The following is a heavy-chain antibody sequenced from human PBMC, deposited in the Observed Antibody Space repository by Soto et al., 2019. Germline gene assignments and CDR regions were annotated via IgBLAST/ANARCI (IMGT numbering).Heavy chain of an antibody. CDR3: ARAHYDFWSGYFSGGCAFDI. D-gene: IGHD3-3*01. V-gene: IGHV4-59*01. Sequence: SETLSLTCTVSGGSISSYYWSWIRQPPGKGLEWIGYIYYSGSTNYNPSLKSRVTISVDTSKNQFSLKLSSVTAADTAVYYCARAHYDFWSGYFSGGCAFDIWGQGTMVTV. CDR2: IYYSGST. CDR1: GGSISSYY. J-gene: IGHJ3*02.